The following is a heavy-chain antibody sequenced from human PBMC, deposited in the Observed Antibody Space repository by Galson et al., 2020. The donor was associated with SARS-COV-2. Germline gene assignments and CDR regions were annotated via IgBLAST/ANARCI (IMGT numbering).Heavy chain of an antibody. CDR1: GFTFITYG. D-gene: IGHD4-17*01. Sequence: TGGSLRLSCAASGFTFITYGMHWVRQAPGKGLEWVAILSYDGSNKFYADSVKGRFTISRDNSKNTLYLQMNSLRAEDTAVYYWAKDHGDHYLDYWGQGTLGTVAS. J-gene: IGHJ4*02. CDR3: AKDHGDHYLDY. CDR2: LSYDGSNK. V-gene: IGHV3-30*18.